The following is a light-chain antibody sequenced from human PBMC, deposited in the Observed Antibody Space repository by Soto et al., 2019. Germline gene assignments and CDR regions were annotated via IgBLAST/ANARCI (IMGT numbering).Light chain of an antibody. CDR1: QSVLYSSNNKNY. J-gene: IGKJ2*01. CDR3: QQYYSTPYT. V-gene: IGKV4-1*01. CDR2: WAS. Sequence: DIEISQSPDSLAVSMGERATINCKSSQSVLYSSNNKNYLAWYQQKPGQPPKLLIYWASTRESGVPDRFSGSGSGTDFTLTISSLQAEDVAVYYCQQYYSTPYTFGQG.